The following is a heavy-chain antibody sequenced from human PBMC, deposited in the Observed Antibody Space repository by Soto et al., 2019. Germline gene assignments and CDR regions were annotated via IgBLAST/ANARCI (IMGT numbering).Heavy chain of an antibody. D-gene: IGHD3-22*01. CDR2: IDPSDSQT. V-gene: IGHV5-10-1*01. Sequence: GESLKISCKGSGYSFAGYWITWVRQKPGKGLEWMGRIDPSDSQTYYSPSFRGHVTISVTKSITTVFLQWSSLRASDTAMYYCARQIYDSDTGPNFQSYFVSWGQGTPVTVSS. CDR3: ARQIYDSDTGPNFQSYFVS. CDR1: GYSFAGYW. J-gene: IGHJ4*02.